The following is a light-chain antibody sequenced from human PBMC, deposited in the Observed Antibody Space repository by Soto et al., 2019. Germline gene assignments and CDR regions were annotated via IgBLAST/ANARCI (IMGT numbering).Light chain of an antibody. Sequence: QPVLTQPPSVSAAHRQRVTISCSGSSSNIGENYVNWYQQVPGTAPKLLLYHDDMLPSGVSDRFSGSKSGTSASLAISGLQSEDEADYYCSSYAGSSNVFGTGTKLTVL. J-gene: IGLJ1*01. CDR1: SSNIGENY. CDR3: SSYAGSSNV. CDR2: HDD. V-gene: IGLV1-36*01.